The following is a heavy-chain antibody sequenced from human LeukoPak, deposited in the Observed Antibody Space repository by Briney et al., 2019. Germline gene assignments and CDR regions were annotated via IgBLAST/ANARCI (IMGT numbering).Heavy chain of an antibody. CDR3: TRDYDTNSPGGMHY. Sequence: GGSLRLSCAASGFPFSSYSMNWVRQAPGKGLEWVSYISSSSSTIYYADSVKGRFTISRDNAKNSLYLQMSSLRAEDTAVYYCTRDYDTNSPGGMHYWGQGTLVSVSS. D-gene: IGHD3-16*01. CDR1: GFPFSSYS. CDR2: ISSSSSTI. V-gene: IGHV3-48*01. J-gene: IGHJ4*02.